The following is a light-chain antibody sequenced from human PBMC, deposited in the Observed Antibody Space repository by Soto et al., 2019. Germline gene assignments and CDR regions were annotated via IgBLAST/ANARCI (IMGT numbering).Light chain of an antibody. CDR2: AAT. J-gene: IGKJ4*01. V-gene: IGKV1-27*01. CDR3: QNYVRAPIT. CDR1: LAINKY. Sequence: DFPMTQSPSSLSASVGDRVTITCRASLAINKYLAWYQQKPGKVPKLLIYAATILQPGVPSRFSGSGSVTDFSLTISNLQPEDVATYYCQNYVRAPITFGGGTKVEIK.